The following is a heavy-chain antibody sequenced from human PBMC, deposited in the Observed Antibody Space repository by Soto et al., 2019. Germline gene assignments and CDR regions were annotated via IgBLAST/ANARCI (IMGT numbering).Heavy chain of an antibody. CDR3: AKVRTSYLSASSFYYGLAV. D-gene: IGHD3-16*01. J-gene: IGHJ6*02. CDR1: GFTFSHYV. CDR2: ISGSGSTI. V-gene: IGHV3-23*01. Sequence: EVQLLESGGGLVRPGGSLRLSCEASGFTFSHYVLSWVRQAPGRGLEWVSSISGSGSTIYLADSVRGRFAMSRDLSRNTVSLQMNSLRAEDTAIYYCAKVRTSYLSASSFYYGLAVSGQGTTVTVSS.